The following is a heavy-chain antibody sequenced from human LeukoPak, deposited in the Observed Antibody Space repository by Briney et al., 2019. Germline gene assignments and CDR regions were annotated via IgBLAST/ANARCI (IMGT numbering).Heavy chain of an antibody. V-gene: IGHV4-34*01. CDR2: INHSGST. CDR3: ARLPQLWVKSDY. D-gene: IGHD5-18*01. J-gene: IGHJ4*02. Sequence: SETLSLTCAVYGGSFSGYYWSWIRQPPGKGLEWIGEINHSGSTNYNPSLKSRVTISVDTSKNQFSLKLSSVTAADTAVYYCARLPQLWVKSDYWGQGTLVTVSS. CDR1: GGSFSGYY.